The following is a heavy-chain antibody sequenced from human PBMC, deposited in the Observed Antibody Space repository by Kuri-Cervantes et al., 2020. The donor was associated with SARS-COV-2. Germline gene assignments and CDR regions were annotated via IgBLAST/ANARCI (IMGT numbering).Heavy chain of an antibody. V-gene: IGHV3-30*18. D-gene: IGHD1-26*01. CDR2: ISYDGSNK. J-gene: IGHJ4*02. CDR3: AKGALCEKCVISEEPFDY. CDR1: GFTFSSYG. Sequence: GESLKISCAASGFTFSSYGMHWVRQAPGKGLEWVAVISYDGSNKYYADSVKGRFTISRDNSKNTLYLEMNSLRAEDTALYYCAKGALCEKCVISEEPFDYWVQGTLVTVSS.